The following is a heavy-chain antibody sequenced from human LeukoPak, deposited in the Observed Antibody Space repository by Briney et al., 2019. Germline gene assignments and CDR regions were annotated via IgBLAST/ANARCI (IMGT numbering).Heavy chain of an antibody. CDR1: GGAFSSYD. CDR2: ITPIFGTA. D-gene: IGHD4-23*01. V-gene: IGHV1-69*01. CDR3: ARGWLAETTVVTPYNY. Sequence: SVKVSCKASGGAFSSYDISWVRQAPGQGLEWMGGITPIFGTAKYAQKFQGRVTTTAVESMSTAYMELSSLRSEDTAVYYCARGWLAETTVVTPYNYWGQGTLVTVSS. J-gene: IGHJ4*02.